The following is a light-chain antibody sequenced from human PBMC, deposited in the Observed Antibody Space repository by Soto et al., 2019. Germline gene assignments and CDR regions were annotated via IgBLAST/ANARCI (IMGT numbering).Light chain of an antibody. CDR2: DAS. Sequence: DIQMTQSPSTLSASVGDRVTITCRASQRMSGFLAWYQQKPGKAPQLLISDASSLESGVPSRFSGGGSGTAFTLTVSSLQPEDFATYYCQHYGSNSGTFGPGTKVEIK. V-gene: IGKV1-5*01. CDR3: QHYGSNSGT. J-gene: IGKJ1*01. CDR1: QRMSGF.